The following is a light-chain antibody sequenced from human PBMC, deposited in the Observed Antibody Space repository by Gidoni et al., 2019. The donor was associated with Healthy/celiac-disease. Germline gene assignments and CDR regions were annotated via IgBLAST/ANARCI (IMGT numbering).Light chain of an antibody. Sequence: EIVLTQSSATLSVSPGERATLSCRASQSVSSYLAWYQQKPGQAPRLLIYDASNRATGIPARFSGSGSGTDFTLTSSSLGPEDFAVYYCQQRSNWTFGQGTKVEIK. CDR3: QQRSNWT. J-gene: IGKJ1*01. V-gene: IGKV3-11*01. CDR1: QSVSSY. CDR2: DAS.